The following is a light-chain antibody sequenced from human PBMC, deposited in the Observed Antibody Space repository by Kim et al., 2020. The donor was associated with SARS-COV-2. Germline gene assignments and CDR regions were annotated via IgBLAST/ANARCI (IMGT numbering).Light chain of an antibody. Sequence: SPGEIATLSCRASQSVSINVAWYQHKPGQAPRLLIYGAYTRATGVPARFSGSGSGTEFTLTISSLQSEDFAVYYCQQYDIWPPITFGQGTRLEIK. CDR1: QSVSIN. CDR2: GAY. V-gene: IGKV3-15*01. J-gene: IGKJ5*01. CDR3: QQYDIWPPIT.